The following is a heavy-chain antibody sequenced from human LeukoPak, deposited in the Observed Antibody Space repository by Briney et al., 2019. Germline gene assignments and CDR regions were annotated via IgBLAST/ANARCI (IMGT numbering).Heavy chain of an antibody. Sequence: GRSLRLSCAASGFTFSNYAMHWVRQAPGKGLEWVAIISYDGNNKYYENSVKGRFTISRDNSKNTLFLQMNSLRAEDTAVYYCARVVDTAMVLPDYWGQGTLVIVSS. J-gene: IGHJ4*02. CDR2: ISYDGNNK. CDR1: GFTFSNYA. V-gene: IGHV3-30-3*01. CDR3: ARVVDTAMVLPDY. D-gene: IGHD5-18*01.